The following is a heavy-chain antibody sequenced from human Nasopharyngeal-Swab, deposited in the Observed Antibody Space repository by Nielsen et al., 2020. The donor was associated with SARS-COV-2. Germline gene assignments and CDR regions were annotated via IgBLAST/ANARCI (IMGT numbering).Heavy chain of an antibody. Sequence: WIRPPPGKGLEWIGYIYYSGSTNYNPSLKSRVTISVDTSKNQFSLKLSSVTAADTAVYYCARGGSSGWAFDYWGQGTLVTVSS. J-gene: IGHJ4*02. CDR3: ARGGSSGWAFDY. CDR2: IYYSGST. V-gene: IGHV4-59*08. D-gene: IGHD6-19*01.